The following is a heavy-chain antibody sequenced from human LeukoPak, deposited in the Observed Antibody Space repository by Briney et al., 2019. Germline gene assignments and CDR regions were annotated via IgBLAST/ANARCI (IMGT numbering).Heavy chain of an antibody. CDR2: IDTGTSTI. V-gene: IGHV3-48*04. CDR3: ASLTLYYYYYMDV. J-gene: IGHJ6*03. CDR1: GFTFSTYS. Sequence: PGGSLRLSCAASGFTFSTYSMNWVRQAPGKGLEWVSYIDTGTSTIYYADSVKGRFTISRDNAKNSLYLQMNSLRAEDTAVYYCASLTLYYYYYMDVWGKGTTVTVSS.